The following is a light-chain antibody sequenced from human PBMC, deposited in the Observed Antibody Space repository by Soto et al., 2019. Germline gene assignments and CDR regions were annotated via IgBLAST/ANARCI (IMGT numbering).Light chain of an antibody. CDR2: GSK. CDR3: QSYDTSLSGVA. Sequence: QSVLTQPPSVSGAPGQRVTISCTGSSSNIGAGYDVHWYQQLPGTAPKLLIYGSKNRPSGVPDRFSGSKSGTSASLAITGLQAEDEADYYCQSYDTSLSGVAFGGGTKVTVL. CDR1: SSNIGAGYD. V-gene: IGLV1-40*01. J-gene: IGLJ2*01.